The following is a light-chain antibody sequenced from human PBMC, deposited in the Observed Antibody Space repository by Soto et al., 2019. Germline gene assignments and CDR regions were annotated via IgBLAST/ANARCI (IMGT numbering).Light chain of an antibody. CDR2: QVT. CDR1: SSDIGGYYY. J-gene: IGLJ1*01. V-gene: IGLV2-14*01. Sequence: QSVLTQPASVSGSPGQSITISCTGTSSDIGGYYYVSWYQHHPGKAPKLLIYQVTNRPSRVSNRFSGSKSGNTASLTISGLQADDEADYYCTSYSSSDILYVFGTGTKVTVL. CDR3: TSYSSSDILYV.